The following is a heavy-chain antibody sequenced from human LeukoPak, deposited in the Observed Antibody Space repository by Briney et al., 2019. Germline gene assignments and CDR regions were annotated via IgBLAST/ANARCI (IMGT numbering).Heavy chain of an antibody. Sequence: GGSLRLSCAASGFTFSNYGMSWVRQAPGKGLEWVSSISGSGDSTYYADSVKGRFTISRDNSKNTLYLQMNSLRAEDTALYYCARVGWGEWYFDLWGRGTLVTVSS. J-gene: IGHJ2*01. D-gene: IGHD3-10*01. V-gene: IGHV3-23*01. CDR1: GFTFSNYG. CDR3: ARVGWGEWYFDL. CDR2: ISGSGDST.